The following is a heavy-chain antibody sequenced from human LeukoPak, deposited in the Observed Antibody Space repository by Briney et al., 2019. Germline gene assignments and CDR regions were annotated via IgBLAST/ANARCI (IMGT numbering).Heavy chain of an antibody. Sequence: SETLSLTCTVSGGSISSSSYYWGWIRQPPGKGLEWIESIYYSGSTYYNPSLKSRVTISVDTSKNQFSLKLSSVTAADTAVYYCARRAPYYYDSSGYYNYYYYMDVWGKGTTVTVSS. J-gene: IGHJ6*03. CDR3: ARRAPYYYDSSGYYNYYYYMDV. V-gene: IGHV4-39*01. D-gene: IGHD3-22*01. CDR2: IYYSGST. CDR1: GGSISSSSYY.